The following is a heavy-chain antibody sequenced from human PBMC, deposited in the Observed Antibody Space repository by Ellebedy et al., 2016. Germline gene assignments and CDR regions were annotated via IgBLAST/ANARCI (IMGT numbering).Heavy chain of an antibody. V-gene: IGHV3-30-3*01. CDR1: GFTFSSYA. Sequence: GGSLRLSCAASGFTFSSYAMHWVRKVPGKGLEWVAVISYDGSNNYYADSVKGRFTLSRDNSKNTLYLQMNSLRAEDTAVYYCAREGGHSGSGREKRAYFDYWGQGTLVTVSS. CDR2: ISYDGSNN. CDR3: AREGGHSGSGREKRAYFDY. D-gene: IGHD3-10*01. J-gene: IGHJ4*02.